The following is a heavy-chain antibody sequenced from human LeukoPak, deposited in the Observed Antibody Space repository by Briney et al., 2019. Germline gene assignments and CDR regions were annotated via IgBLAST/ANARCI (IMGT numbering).Heavy chain of an antibody. CDR2: IYTSGST. CDR3: ARARLEWLLPDAFDI. Sequence: SETLSLTCTVSGGSISSGSYYWSWIRQPAGKGLEWIGRIYTSGSTNYNPSLKSRVTISVDTSKNQFSLKLSSVTAADTAVYYCARARLEWLLPDAFDIWGQGTMVTVSS. J-gene: IGHJ3*02. V-gene: IGHV4-61*02. CDR1: GGSISSGSYY. D-gene: IGHD3-3*01.